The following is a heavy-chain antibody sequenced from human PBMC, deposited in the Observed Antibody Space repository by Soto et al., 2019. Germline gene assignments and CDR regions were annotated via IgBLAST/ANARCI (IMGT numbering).Heavy chain of an antibody. D-gene: IGHD1-26*01. Sequence: QVQLVQAGAEVKKPGSSVKVSCKASGGTFSSYAISWVRQASGQGLEWMGGIIPIFGTANYAQKFQGRVTVTADESTSTAYMEQSSLRSEDTAVYYCARVGVVGATRGQIDYWGQGTLVTVSS. CDR3: ARVGVVGATRGQIDY. J-gene: IGHJ4*02. CDR2: IIPIFGTA. V-gene: IGHV1-69*01. CDR1: GGTFSSYA.